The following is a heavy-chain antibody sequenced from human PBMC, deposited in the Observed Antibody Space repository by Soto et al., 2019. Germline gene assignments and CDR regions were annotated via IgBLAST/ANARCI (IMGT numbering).Heavy chain of an antibody. CDR1: GYSFTSYW. CDR3: ARHVPYCSSTSCYTHLGDFDY. D-gene: IGHD2-2*02. Sequence: PGESLKIFCKGSGYSFTSYWIGWVRQMPGKGLEWMGIIYPGDSDTRYSPSFQGQVTISADKSISTAYLQWSSLKASDTAMYYCARHVPYCSSTSCYTHLGDFDYWGQGTLVTVSS. CDR2: IYPGDSDT. J-gene: IGHJ4*02. V-gene: IGHV5-51*01.